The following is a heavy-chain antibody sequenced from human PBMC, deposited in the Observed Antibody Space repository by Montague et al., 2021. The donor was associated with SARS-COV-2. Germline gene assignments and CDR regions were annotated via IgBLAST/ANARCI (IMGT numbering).Heavy chain of an antibody. CDR2: IWYDGSNK. J-gene: IGHJ6*02. D-gene: IGHD3-22*01. V-gene: IGHV3-33*01. Sequence: SLRLSCAASGSTFSSYGMHWVRQAPGKGLEWVAVIWYDGSNKYYADSVKGRFTISRDNSKNTLYLQMNSLRAEDTAVYYCARDLFRYDSSGYYYPNYYYYGMDVWGQGTTVTVSS. CDR1: GSTFSSYG. CDR3: ARDLFRYDSSGYYYPNYYYYGMDV.